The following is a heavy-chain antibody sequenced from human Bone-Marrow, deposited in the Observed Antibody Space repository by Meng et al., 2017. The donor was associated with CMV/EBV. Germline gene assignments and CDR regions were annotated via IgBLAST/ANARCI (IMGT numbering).Heavy chain of an antibody. V-gene: IGHV3-23*01. Sequence: GGSLRLSCAASGFTFHNYAMTWVRQAPGKGLEWVSAISGSGGSTYYADSVKGRFTISRDNSKNTLYLQMNSLRAEDTAVYYCASHKAQRVPVDVWGQGTTVTVSS. J-gene: IGHJ6*02. CDR1: GFTFHNYA. CDR3: ASHKAQRVPVDV. D-gene: IGHD2-2*01. CDR2: ISGSGGST.